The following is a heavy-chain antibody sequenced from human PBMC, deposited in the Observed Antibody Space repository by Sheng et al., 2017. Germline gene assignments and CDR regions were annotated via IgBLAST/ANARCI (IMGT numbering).Heavy chain of an antibody. CDR1: GGTFSSYA. J-gene: IGHJ6*03. D-gene: IGHD2-2*02. CDR2: IIPILGIA. V-gene: IGHV1-69*04. Sequence: QVQLVQSGAEVKKPGSSVKVSCKASGGTFSSYAISWVRQAPGQGLEWMGGIIPILGIANYAQKFQGRVTITADKSTSTAYMELSSLRSEDTAVYYCARDLKVECSSTSCYNYYYYYYMDVWGKGTTVTVSS. CDR3: ARDLKVECSSTSCYNYYYYYYMDV.